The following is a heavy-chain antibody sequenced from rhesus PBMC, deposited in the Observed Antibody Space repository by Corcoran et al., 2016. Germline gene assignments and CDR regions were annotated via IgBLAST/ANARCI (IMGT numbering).Heavy chain of an antibody. J-gene: IGHJ4*01. D-gene: IGHD3-16*01. CDR1: GGSFSGYY. Sequence: QVQLQESGPGLVKPSETLSLTCAVSGGSFSGYYWGWIRQPPGKGLEWLGYICGSHGTTDYTPPFRSRVPISTDTSNNQFSLKLSSVTAADTAVYYCARGPGYYYSGYLDYWGQGVLVTFSS. V-gene: IGHV4-165*01. CDR2: ICGSHGTT. CDR3: ARGPGYYYSGYLDY.